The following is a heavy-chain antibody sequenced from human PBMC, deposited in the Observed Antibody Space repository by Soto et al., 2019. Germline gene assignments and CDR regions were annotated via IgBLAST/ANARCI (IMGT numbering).Heavy chain of an antibody. CDR1: GCTFSSYA. CDR3: AIEAYQGGIHGYYGMDV. V-gene: IGHV1-69*13. CDR2: VIPIFGTA. J-gene: IGHJ6*02. Sequence: GASVQVSCKASGCTFSSYAISWVRPAPRQGLEWMGGVIPIFGTADYEQKFQARVAITADESTSTAYMEPSSLRSEDTAGDYGAIEAYQGGIHGYYGMDVWGQGTTVTVSS. D-gene: IGHD2-2*01.